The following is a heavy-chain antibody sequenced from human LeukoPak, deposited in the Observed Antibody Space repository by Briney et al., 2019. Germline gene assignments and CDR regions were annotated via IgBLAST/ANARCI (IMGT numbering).Heavy chain of an antibody. Sequence: GGSLRLSCAASGFTFSTYSMNWVRQAPGKGLEWVSSISSSSSYIYHADSVKGRFTISRDNAKNSLYLQMNSLRAEDTAVYYCAREDQEGFDYWGQGTLVAVSS. J-gene: IGHJ4*02. CDR2: ISSSSSYI. CDR1: GFTFSTYS. V-gene: IGHV3-21*01. D-gene: IGHD2-2*01. CDR3: AREDQEGFDY.